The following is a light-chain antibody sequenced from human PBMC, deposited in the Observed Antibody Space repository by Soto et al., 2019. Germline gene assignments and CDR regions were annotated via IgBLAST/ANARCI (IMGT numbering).Light chain of an antibody. V-gene: IGLV2-14*01. J-gene: IGLJ7*01. CDR3: SSYTPSSTYV. Sequence: QSALTQPASVSGSPGQSISISCTGTSSDVGGYHYVSWYQQHPGKAPKLMIYEVSNRPSGVSNRFSGSKSGNTASLTISGLQAEDEADYYCSSYTPSSTYVFGGGTQLTVL. CDR1: SSDVGGYHY. CDR2: EVS.